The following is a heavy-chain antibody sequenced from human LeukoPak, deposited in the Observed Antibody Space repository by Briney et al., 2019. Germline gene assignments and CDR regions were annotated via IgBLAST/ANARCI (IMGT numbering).Heavy chain of an antibody. V-gene: IGHV1-2*02. D-gene: IGHD6-19*01. CDR1: GYSFTGHY. Sequence: ASVKVSCKASGYSFTGHYIHWVRQAPGQGLEWMGWIHPNRGGTNNAQKFQGRVTLTSDSSISTAYMELSSLTSDDTAVYYCARIAVAGTSREDWFDPWGQGTLVTVSS. CDR2: IHPNRGGT. J-gene: IGHJ5*02. CDR3: ARIAVAGTSREDWFDP.